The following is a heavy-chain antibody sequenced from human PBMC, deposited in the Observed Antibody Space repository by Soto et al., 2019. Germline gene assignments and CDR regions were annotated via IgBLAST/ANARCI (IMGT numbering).Heavy chain of an antibody. V-gene: IGHV4-30-4*01. Sequence: QVQLQESGPGLVKPSQTLSLTCTVSGGSISSGDYYWSWIRQPPGKGLEWIGYIYYSGSTYYNPSLTRRVTISVDTSKNQSSLKLSSVTAADTAVYYCARAQGSGFLVSWGQGTLVTVSS. J-gene: IGHJ4*02. CDR1: GGSISSGDYY. D-gene: IGHD3-10*01. CDR3: ARAQGSGFLVS. CDR2: IYYSGST.